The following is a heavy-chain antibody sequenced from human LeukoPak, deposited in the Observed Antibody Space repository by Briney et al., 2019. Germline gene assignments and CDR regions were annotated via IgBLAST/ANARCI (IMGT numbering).Heavy chain of an antibody. CDR2: INPSGGTT. CDR1: GYTFSIYY. V-gene: IGHV1-46*01. CDR3: AREGSISTVQIDY. Sequence: ASVTVSCKASGYTFSIYYMNWVRQAPGEGLEWMGVINPSGGTTTYAQKFQGRVTMTRDTSTSTVYMELSSLRSEDTAVYYCAREGSISTVQIDYWGQGTLVTVSP. D-gene: IGHD2-21*01. J-gene: IGHJ4*02.